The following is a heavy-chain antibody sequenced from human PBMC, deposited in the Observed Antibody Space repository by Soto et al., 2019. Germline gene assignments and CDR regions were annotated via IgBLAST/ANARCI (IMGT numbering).Heavy chain of an antibody. CDR2: IYYSGST. CDR3: GRMGSSYYFDY. Sequence: PSETLSLPCTVAGGSISSYDWSWIRQPPGKGLEWIGYIYYSGSTNYNPSLKSRVTISVDTSKNQFSLKLSSVTAADTAVYYCGRMGSSYYFDYWGQGTLVTVSS. D-gene: IGHD6-13*01. J-gene: IGHJ4*02. CDR1: GGSISSYD. V-gene: IGHV4-59*01.